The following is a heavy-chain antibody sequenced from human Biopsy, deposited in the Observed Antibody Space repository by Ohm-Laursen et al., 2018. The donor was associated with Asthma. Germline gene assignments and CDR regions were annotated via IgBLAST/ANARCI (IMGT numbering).Heavy chain of an antibody. J-gene: IGHJ4*02. Sequence: SRRLSCTASGFTFSSSAMSWVRQAPGKGLERVSAITGSGGTTYYADSVRGRFTISRDNSKSTLFLQMDSLSAEDTAVYYCAKDFRGIAVAGDRGFDYWGQGTLVTVSS. CDR3: AKDFRGIAVAGDRGFDY. D-gene: IGHD6-19*01. CDR2: ITGSGGTT. V-gene: IGHV3-23*01. CDR1: GFTFSSSA.